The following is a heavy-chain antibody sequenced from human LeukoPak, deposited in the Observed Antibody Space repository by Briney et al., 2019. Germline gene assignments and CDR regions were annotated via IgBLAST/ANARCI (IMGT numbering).Heavy chain of an antibody. CDR3: ARLLPEPNWFDP. V-gene: IGHV5-51*01. Sequence: GASLQISCKGSGSIFTSYWIGWVRPLPGKGLEWMGIIYPGDSDTRYSPSFQGQVTISADKSISTAYLQWSSLKASDTAMYYCARLLPEPNWFDPWGQGTLVTVSS. CDR2: IYPGDSDT. D-gene: IGHD2-15*01. CDR1: GSIFTSYW. J-gene: IGHJ5*02.